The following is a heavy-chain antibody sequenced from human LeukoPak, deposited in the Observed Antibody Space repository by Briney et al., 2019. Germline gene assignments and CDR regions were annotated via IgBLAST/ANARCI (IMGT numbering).Heavy chain of an antibody. CDR1: GGSFSGYY. Sequence: PSETLSLTCAVYGGSFSGYYWSWIRQPPGKGLEWIGEINHSGSTNYNPSLKSRVTISVDTSTNQFSLKLSSVTAADTAVYYCARGPRPGLLWFGELLSNWFDPWGQGTLVTVSS. V-gene: IGHV4-34*01. CDR2: INHSGST. D-gene: IGHD3-10*01. J-gene: IGHJ5*02. CDR3: ARGPRPGLLWFGELLSNWFDP.